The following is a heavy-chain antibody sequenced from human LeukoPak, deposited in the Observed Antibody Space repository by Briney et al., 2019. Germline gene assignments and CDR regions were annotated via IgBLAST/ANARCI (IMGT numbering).Heavy chain of an antibody. V-gene: IGHV4-34*01. J-gene: IGHJ6*02. CDR1: GGSFSGYY. CDR3: ARGYSSSWFYYYYGMDV. CDR2: INHSGST. D-gene: IGHD6-13*01. Sequence: SETLSLTCAVYGGSFSGYYWSWIRQPPGKGREWIGEINHSGSTNYNPSLKSRVTISVDTSKNQFSLKLSSVTAADTAVYYCARGYSSSWFYYYYGMDVWGQGTTVTVSS.